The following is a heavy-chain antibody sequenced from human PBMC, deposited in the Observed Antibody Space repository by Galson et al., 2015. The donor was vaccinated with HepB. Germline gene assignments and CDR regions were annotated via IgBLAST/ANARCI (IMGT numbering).Heavy chain of an antibody. Sequence: SVKVSCKASGGTFSSYAISWVRQAPGRGLEWMGGIIPIFGTANYAQKFQGRVTITADESTSTAYMELSSLRSEDTAVYYCAMSIAVAGPRYYFDYWGQGTLVTVSS. J-gene: IGHJ4*02. V-gene: IGHV1-69*13. CDR3: AMSIAVAGPRYYFDY. CDR2: IIPIFGTA. CDR1: GGTFSSYA. D-gene: IGHD6-19*01.